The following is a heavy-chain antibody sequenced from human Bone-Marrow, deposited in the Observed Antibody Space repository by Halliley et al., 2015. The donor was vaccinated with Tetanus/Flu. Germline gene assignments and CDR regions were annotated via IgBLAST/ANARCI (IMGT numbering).Heavy chain of an antibody. V-gene: IGHV3-23*01. CDR1: GFTFDTYA. CDR2: ISGPGGTT. J-gene: IGHJ4*02. D-gene: IGHD6-19*01. CDR3: AKRQAMAGKGPIFDS. Sequence: SLRLSCVASGFTFDTYAMSWVRQAPGKGLEWVATISGPGGTTYYADTVKGRFTISRDNSKNTLYLQMSSLRAEDTALYYCAKRQAMAGKGPIFDSWGLGTLVTVSS.